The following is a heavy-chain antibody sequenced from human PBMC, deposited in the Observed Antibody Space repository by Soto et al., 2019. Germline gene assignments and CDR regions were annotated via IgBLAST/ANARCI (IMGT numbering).Heavy chain of an antibody. J-gene: IGHJ3*02. CDR2: IYYSGST. D-gene: IGHD6-13*01. V-gene: IGHV4-59*08. CDR1: GGSISSYY. Sequence: QVQLQESGPGLVKPSETLSLTCTVSGGSISSYYWSWIRQPPGKGLEWIGYIYYSGSTNYNPSPKSRVTISVDTSKNQFSLKLSSVTAADTAVYYCARRSSWSYAFDIWGQGTMVTVSS. CDR3: ARRSSWSYAFDI.